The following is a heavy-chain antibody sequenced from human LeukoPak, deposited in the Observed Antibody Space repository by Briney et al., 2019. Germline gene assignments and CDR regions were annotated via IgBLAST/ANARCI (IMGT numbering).Heavy chain of an antibody. CDR2: ISGRGTTT. Sequence: PGGSLRLSCAVSEFSFNSYAMTWVRQPPGKGLEWVSAISGRGTTTYYADSVKGRITISRDKSKNTLYLQMNSLRAEDTAIYYCSSAHFRDYWGQGTLVTVSS. J-gene: IGHJ4*02. V-gene: IGHV3-23*01. CDR1: EFSFNSYA. CDR3: SSAHFRDY. D-gene: IGHD2/OR15-2a*01.